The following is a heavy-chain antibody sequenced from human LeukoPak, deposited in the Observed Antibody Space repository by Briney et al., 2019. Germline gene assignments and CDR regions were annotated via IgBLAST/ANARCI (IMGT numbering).Heavy chain of an antibody. V-gene: IGHV1-69-2*01. CDR3: ATDPRYYYGSGSYLFDP. CDR1: GYSFTDYY. CDR2: VDPEDGET. J-gene: IGHJ5*02. Sequence: ASVKISCKVSGYSFTDYYMHWVQQAPGKGLEWMGLVDPEDGETIYAEKFQGRVTITADTSTDTDYMELSSLRSEDTAVYYCATDPRYYYGSGSYLFDPWGQGTLVTVSS. D-gene: IGHD3-10*01.